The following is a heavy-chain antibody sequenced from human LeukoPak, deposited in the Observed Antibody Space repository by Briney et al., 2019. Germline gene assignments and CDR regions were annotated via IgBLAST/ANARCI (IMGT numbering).Heavy chain of an antibody. CDR3: ATGGDTVMVGFDY. CDR2: VSWDGGST. V-gene: IGHV3-43*01. D-gene: IGHD5-18*01. Sequence: GGSLRLSCAASGFTFDVYTMHWVRQVPGKGLEWVSLVSWDGGSTYYADSVKGRFIISRDNSKNSLYLQMNSLRTEDSALYYCATGGDTVMVGFDYWGQGTLVTVSS. J-gene: IGHJ4*02. CDR1: GFTFDVYT.